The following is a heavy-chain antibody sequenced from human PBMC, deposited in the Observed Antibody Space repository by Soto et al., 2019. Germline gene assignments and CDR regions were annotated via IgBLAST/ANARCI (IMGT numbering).Heavy chain of an antibody. D-gene: IGHD5-18*01. J-gene: IGHJ4*02. Sequence: QVQLVESGGGLVKPGGSLRLSCAASGFTFSDYYMSWIRQAPGKGLVWVSYISSSGSTIYYADSVKGRFTISRDSAKNSLYLQMNSLRGEDTAVYYCARWIQLWLKETIFDYWGQGTLFTVSS. CDR1: GFTFSDYY. CDR3: ARWIQLWLKETIFDY. V-gene: IGHV3-11*01. CDR2: ISSSGSTI.